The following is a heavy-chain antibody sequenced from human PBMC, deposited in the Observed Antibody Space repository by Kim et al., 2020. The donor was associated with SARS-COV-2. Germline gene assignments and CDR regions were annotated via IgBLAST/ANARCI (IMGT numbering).Heavy chain of an antibody. V-gene: IGHV4-39*01. J-gene: IGHJ4*02. Sequence: SETLSLTCTVSGGSISSSSYYWGWIRQPPGKGLEWIGSIYYSGSTYYNPSLKSRVTISVDTSKNQFSLKLSSVTAADTAVYYCASEIVGAPNFDYWGQGTLVTVSS. CDR2: IYYSGST. CDR3: ASEIVGAPNFDY. CDR1: GGSISSSSYY. D-gene: IGHD1-26*01.